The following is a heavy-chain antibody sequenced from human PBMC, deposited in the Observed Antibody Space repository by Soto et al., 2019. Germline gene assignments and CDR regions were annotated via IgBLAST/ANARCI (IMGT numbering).Heavy chain of an antibody. Sequence: NPSETLSLTCAVSGYSISSGYYWGWLRQPPAKGLEWIGSIYRGGSTYYNPSLNSRVTLSIDMTNNHVSLILNSVTAADTAVYYCARVGPWVPYYYDSSPYTFENWFDPWGQGTLVTVSS. D-gene: IGHD3-22*01. J-gene: IGHJ5*02. CDR1: GYSISSGYY. CDR3: ARVGPWVPYYYDSSPYTFENWFDP. V-gene: IGHV4-38-2*01. CDR2: IYRGGST.